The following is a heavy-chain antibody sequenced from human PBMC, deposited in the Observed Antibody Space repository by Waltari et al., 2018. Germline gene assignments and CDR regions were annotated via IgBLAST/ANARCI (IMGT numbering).Heavy chain of an antibody. D-gene: IGHD3-22*01. CDR3: ASCDSDAFDI. CDR1: GGSISSSSYY. Sequence: QLQLQESGPGLVKPSETLSLTCTVSGGSISSSSYYWGWIRQPPGKGLEWIGSIYYSGGTYYNPSLKSRVTISVDTSKNQFSLKLSSVTAADTAVYYCASCDSDAFDIWGQGTMVTVSS. CDR2: IYYSGGT. J-gene: IGHJ3*02. V-gene: IGHV4-39*01.